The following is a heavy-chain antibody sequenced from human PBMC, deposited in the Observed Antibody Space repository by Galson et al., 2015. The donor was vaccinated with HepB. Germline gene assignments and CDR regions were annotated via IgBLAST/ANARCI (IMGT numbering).Heavy chain of an antibody. J-gene: IGHJ5*01. CDR1: GFAFHSHA. CDR2: ISGNGDST. Sequence: SLRLSCAASGFAFHSHAMSWVRQAPGKGLEWISGISGNGDSTFYAVSVKGRFTVSRDNSKNMLYLQMDGLTAEDTGLYFCAKGYGLFDSWAQGILVTVSS. V-gene: IGHV3-23*01. D-gene: IGHD3-16*01. CDR3: AKGYGLFDS.